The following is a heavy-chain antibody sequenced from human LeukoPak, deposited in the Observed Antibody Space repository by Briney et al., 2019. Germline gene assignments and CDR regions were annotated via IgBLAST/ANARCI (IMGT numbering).Heavy chain of an antibody. Sequence: GASVKVSCKASGYTFTGYYMHWVRQAPGQGLEWMGWINPNSGGTNYAQKFQGRVTMTRDTSISTAYMELSRLRSDDTAVYYCARGHGSSWYWDWFDPWGQGTLVTVSS. J-gene: IGHJ5*02. CDR3: ARGHGSSWYWDWFDP. CDR2: INPNSGGT. V-gene: IGHV1-2*02. D-gene: IGHD6-13*01. CDR1: GYTFTGYY.